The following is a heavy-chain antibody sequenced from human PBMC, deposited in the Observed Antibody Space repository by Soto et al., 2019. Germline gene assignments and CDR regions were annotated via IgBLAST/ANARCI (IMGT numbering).Heavy chain of an antibody. J-gene: IGHJ4*02. Sequence: GGSLRLSCAASGFTFGSYWMNWVRQAPGKGLVWVSRIDSDGSSTTYADSVKGRFTTSRDNAKNTLYLQMSSLRVEDTAVYYCAKDDDFWSGYPPVFDYWGQGTLVTVSS. CDR2: IDSDGSST. CDR1: GFTFGSYW. D-gene: IGHD3-3*01. CDR3: AKDDDFWSGYPPVFDY. V-gene: IGHV3-74*01.